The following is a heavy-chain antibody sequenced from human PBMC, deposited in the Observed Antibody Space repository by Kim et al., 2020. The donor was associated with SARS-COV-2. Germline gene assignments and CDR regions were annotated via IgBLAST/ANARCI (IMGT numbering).Heavy chain of an antibody. D-gene: IGHD3-9*01. CDR3: SRQPVLRYFDWLSDYYMDV. J-gene: IGHJ6*03. CDR1: GGSISSSSYY. Sequence: SETLSLTCTVSGGSISSSSYYWGWIRQPPGKGLEWIGSIYYSGSTYYNPSLKIRVTISGDTSKNQFSLKLSSVTAADTAVYYCSRQPVLRYFDWLSDYYMDVWGKGTTVTVSS. V-gene: IGHV4-39*01. CDR2: IYYSGST.